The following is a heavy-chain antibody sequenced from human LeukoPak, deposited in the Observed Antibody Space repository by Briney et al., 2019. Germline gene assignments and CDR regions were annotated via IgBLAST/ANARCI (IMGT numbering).Heavy chain of an antibody. CDR3: ARDFSSSWYSAFDY. D-gene: IGHD6-13*01. CDR1: GFTFDDYA. CDR2: INSDGSST. V-gene: IGHV3-74*01. Sequence: GGSLRLSCAASGFTFDDYAMHWVRQAPGKGLEWVSRINSDGSSTSYADSVKGRFTISRDNAKNTLYLQMNSLRAEDTAVYYCARDFSSSWYSAFDYWGQGTLVTVSS. J-gene: IGHJ4*02.